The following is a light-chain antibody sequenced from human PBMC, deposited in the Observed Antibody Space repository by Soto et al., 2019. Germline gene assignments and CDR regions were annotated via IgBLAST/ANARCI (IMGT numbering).Light chain of an antibody. CDR2: EVS. J-gene: IGLJ2*01. CDR1: SSDVGGYNY. CDR3: TSYEGSNNVV. V-gene: IGLV2-8*01. Sequence: QSVLTQPPSASGSPGQSVTISCTGTSSDVGGYNYVSWYQQHPGKAPKLMIYEVSKRPSGVPDRFSGSKSGNTASLTVSGLQVEDGGDYYCTSYEGSNNVVFGGGTRVPAL.